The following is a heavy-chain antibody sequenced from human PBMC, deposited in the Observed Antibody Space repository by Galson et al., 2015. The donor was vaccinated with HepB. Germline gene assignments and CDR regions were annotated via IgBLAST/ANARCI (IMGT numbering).Heavy chain of an antibody. V-gene: IGHV6-1*01. CDR3: ARDGDLGLDALDI. CDR1: GDSVSSTTAA. CDR2: TYYRSTWHN. D-gene: IGHD7-27*01. J-gene: IGHJ3*02. Sequence: CAISGDSVSSTTAAWNWIRQSPSRGLEWPGRTYYRSTWHNDYAVSVKSRININPDTSKNQFSLHLHSVTPEDTAVYYCARDGDLGLDALDIWGQGTRLTVSS.